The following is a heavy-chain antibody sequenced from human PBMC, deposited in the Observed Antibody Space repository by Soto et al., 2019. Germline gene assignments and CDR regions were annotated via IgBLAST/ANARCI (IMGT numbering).Heavy chain of an antibody. CDR1: GYSFTSYW. J-gene: IGHJ3*02. D-gene: IGHD4-17*01. V-gene: IGHV5-10-1*01. CDR2: IDPSDSYT. CDR3: ARHRGATVTTWGGAFDI. Sequence: GESLKISCKGSGYSFTSYWISWVRQMPGKGLEWMGRIDPSDSYTYYSPSFQGHVTISADKSISTAYLQWSSLKASDTAMYYCARHRGATVTTWGGAFDIWGQGTMVTVSS.